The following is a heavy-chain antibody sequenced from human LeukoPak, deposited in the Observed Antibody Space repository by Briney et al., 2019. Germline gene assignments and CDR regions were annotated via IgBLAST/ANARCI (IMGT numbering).Heavy chain of an antibody. CDR3: ARSHDYGDPYYYYGMDV. CDR2: ISAYNGNT. Sequence: ASVKVSCKASGYTFTSYGISWVRQAPGQGLEWMGWISAYNGNTNYAQKLQGRVTMTTDTSTSTAYMELRSLRSDDTAVYYCARSHDYGDPYYYYGMDVWGQGTTVTVSS. V-gene: IGHV1-18*01. CDR1: GYTFTSYG. J-gene: IGHJ6*02. D-gene: IGHD4-17*01.